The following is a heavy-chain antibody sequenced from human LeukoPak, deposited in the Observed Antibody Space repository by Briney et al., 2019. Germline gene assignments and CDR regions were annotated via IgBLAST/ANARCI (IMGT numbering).Heavy chain of an antibody. D-gene: IGHD6-19*01. Sequence: GGSLRLSCAASGFTFSSYAMHWVRQAPGKGLEWVAVISYDGSNKYYADSVKGRFTISRDNSKNTLYLQMNSLRAEDTAVYYCASVAVAGLGGDYWGQGTLVTVSP. J-gene: IGHJ4*02. CDR3: ASVAVAGLGGDY. V-gene: IGHV3-30-3*01. CDR1: GFTFSSYA. CDR2: ISYDGSNK.